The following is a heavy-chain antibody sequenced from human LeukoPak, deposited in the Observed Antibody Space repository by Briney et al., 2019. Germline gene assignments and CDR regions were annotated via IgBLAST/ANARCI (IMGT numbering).Heavy chain of an antibody. Sequence: SVKVSCKASGGTFSSYAISWVRQAPEQGLEWMGVIIPIFGTANYAQKFQGRVTITADESTSTAYMELSSLRSEDTAVYYCARGCGGDCGYAFDIWGQGTMVTVSS. CDR1: GGTFSSYA. CDR3: ARGCGGDCGYAFDI. D-gene: IGHD2-21*02. J-gene: IGHJ3*02. V-gene: IGHV1-69*13. CDR2: IIPIFGTA.